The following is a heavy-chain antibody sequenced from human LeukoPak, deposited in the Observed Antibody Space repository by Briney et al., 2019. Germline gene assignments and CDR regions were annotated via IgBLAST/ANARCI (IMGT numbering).Heavy chain of an antibody. V-gene: IGHV4-34*01. J-gene: IGHJ2*01. CDR3: ARIRSLVVVAATWYFDL. D-gene: IGHD2-15*01. CDR2: ISHSGST. CDR1: GGSFSGYY. Sequence: SETLSLTCAVYGGSFSGYYWSWIRQPPGKGLEWIGEISHSGSTNYNPSLKSRVTISADTSKNQFSLKLSSVTAADTAVYYCARIRSLVVVAATWYFDLWGRGILVTVSS.